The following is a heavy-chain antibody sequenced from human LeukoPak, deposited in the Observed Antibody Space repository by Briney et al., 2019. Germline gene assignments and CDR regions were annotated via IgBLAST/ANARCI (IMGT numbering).Heavy chain of an antibody. CDR2: ISSSGRII. CDR3: ARSGFSFDS. CDR1: GFTFSTYE. V-gene: IGHV3-48*03. J-gene: IGHJ4*02. D-gene: IGHD5-12*01. Sequence: GGSLRLSCAASGFTFSTYEMNWVRQAPGKGLEWVSYISSSGRIIYYTDSVKGRFTISRDNAKNSLYLQMNSLRAEDTAVYYCARSGFSFDSWGQGTLVTVSS.